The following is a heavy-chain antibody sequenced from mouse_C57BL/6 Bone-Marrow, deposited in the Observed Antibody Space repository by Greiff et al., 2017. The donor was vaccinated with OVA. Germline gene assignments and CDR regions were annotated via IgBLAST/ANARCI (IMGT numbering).Heavy chain of an antibody. D-gene: IGHD2-3*01. Sequence: QVQLQQSGAELVKPGASVKISCKASGYAFSSYWMNWVKQRPGKGLEWIGQIYPGDGDTNYNGKFKGKATLTADKSSSTAYMQLSSLTSEDSAVYFCAGIYDGYPYYAMDYWGQGTSVTVSS. J-gene: IGHJ4*01. CDR2: IYPGDGDT. CDR3: AGIYDGYPYYAMDY. CDR1: GYAFSSYW. V-gene: IGHV1-80*01.